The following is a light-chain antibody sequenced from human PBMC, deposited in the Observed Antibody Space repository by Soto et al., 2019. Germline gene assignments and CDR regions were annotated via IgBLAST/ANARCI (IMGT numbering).Light chain of an antibody. CDR1: QSISPW. CDR3: QQYKTYSRT. V-gene: IGKV1-5*03. CDR2: KAS. J-gene: IGKJ2*01. Sequence: DIQMPQSPSTLSASVGDRVTITCRASQSISPWLAWYQQKPGKAPKILIYKASSLESGVPSRFSGSDSGTEFTLTISSLQPDDFATYYCQQYKTYSRTFGQGTKLEIK.